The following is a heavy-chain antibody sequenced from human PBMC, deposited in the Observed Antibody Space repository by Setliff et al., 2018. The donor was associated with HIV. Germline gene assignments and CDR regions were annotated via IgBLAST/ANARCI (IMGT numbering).Heavy chain of an antibody. CDR1: GYTFTNFG. D-gene: IGHD6-19*01. CDR2: ISTYSDET. Sequence: ASVKVSCKASGYTFTNFGIGWVRQAPGQGLEWMGWISTYSDETSYSQNLQGRLTMSVDTSRDQFSLKVRSVTAADTAVYYCARMRGRAVLSYYFDHWGQGRLVTVSS. V-gene: IGHV1-18*01. J-gene: IGHJ4*02. CDR3: ARMRGRAVLSYYFDH.